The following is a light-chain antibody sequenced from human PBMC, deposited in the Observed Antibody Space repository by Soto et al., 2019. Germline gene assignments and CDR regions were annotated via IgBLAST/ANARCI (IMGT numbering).Light chain of an antibody. V-gene: IGKV1-5*03. CDR3: QQYNSYPLT. CDR2: KAS. Sequence: DIQMTQSPSTLSASVGDRVTITCRARRTISSWLAWYQQKPGKAPKLLIYKASSLESGVPSRFSGSGSGTEFTLTISILQPDDFATYYCQQYNSYPLTFGGGTKVEIK. J-gene: IGKJ4*01. CDR1: RTISSW.